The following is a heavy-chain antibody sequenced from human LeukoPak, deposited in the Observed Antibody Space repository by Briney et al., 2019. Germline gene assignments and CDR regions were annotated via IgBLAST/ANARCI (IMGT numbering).Heavy chain of an antibody. CDR3: AKDMIS. D-gene: IGHD3-22*01. CDR1: GFTFSSYS. J-gene: IGHJ5*02. CDR2: IYSAGST. V-gene: IGHV3-66*01. Sequence: PGGSLRLSCAASGFTFSSYSMNWVRQAPGKGLEWASTIYSAGSTHYADSVKGRFTISRDNSKNTLYLQMNSLRAEDTAVYYCAKDMISWGQGTLVTVSS.